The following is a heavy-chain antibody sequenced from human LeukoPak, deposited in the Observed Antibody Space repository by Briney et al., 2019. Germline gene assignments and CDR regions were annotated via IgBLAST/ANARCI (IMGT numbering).Heavy chain of an antibody. Sequence: ASVKVSCKASGYTFSGYYLHWVRQAPGQGLEWMGWINPNSGGTNSAQKFQGRVTMTRDTSIITAYMELSRLRSDDTAVYYCARPHAGDSSGWSDAFDIWGQGTMVTVSS. CDR1: GYTFSGYY. CDR3: ARPHAGDSSGWSDAFDI. V-gene: IGHV1-2*02. J-gene: IGHJ3*02. CDR2: INPNSGGT. D-gene: IGHD6-19*01.